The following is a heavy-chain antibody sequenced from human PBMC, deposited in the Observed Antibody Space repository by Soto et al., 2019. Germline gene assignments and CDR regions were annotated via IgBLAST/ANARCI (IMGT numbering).Heavy chain of an antibody. CDR3: ARPYYDSGGYYEPFFDY. J-gene: IGHJ4*02. CDR1: GFTFSNYW. D-gene: IGHD3-22*01. V-gene: IGHV3-7*03. CDR2: IKQDGSEK. Sequence: PGGSLRLSCAASGFTFSNYWMNWVRQAPGKGLEWVANIKQDGSEKHYVDSVKGRFTIYRDNAKNSLYLLMNSLRAEDTAVYYCARPYYDSGGYYEPFFDYWGQGTLVTVSS.